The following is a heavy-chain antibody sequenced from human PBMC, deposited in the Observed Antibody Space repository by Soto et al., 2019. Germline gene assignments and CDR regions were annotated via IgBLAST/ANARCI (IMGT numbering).Heavy chain of an antibody. Sequence: QVQLQESGPGLVKPSETLSLTCTVSGGSISSYYWSWIRQPPGKGLEWIGYIYYSGSTNDNPSLKSRVTISVDTSKNQFSLKLSSVTAADTAVYYCARDYHSGGAFDIWGQGTMVTVSS. CDR3: ARDYHSGGAFDI. CDR2: IYYSGST. V-gene: IGHV4-59*01. D-gene: IGHD6-19*01. CDR1: GGSISSYY. J-gene: IGHJ3*02.